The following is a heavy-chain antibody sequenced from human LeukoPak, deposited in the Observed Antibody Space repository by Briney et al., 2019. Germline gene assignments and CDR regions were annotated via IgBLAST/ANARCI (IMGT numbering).Heavy chain of an antibody. CDR3: ARERGRARGSYGSYYGMDV. D-gene: IGHD1-26*01. CDR2: IYYSGST. V-gene: IGHV4-59*01. Sequence: SETLSLTCTVSGGSISSYYWSWIRQPPGKGLEWIGYIYYSGSTNYNPSLKSRVTISVDTSKNQFSLKLSFVTAADTAVYYCARERGRARGSYGSYYGMDVWGQGTTVTVSS. J-gene: IGHJ6*02. CDR1: GGSISSYY.